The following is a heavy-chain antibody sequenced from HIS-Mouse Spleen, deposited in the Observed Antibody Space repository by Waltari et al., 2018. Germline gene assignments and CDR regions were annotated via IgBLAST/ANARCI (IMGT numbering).Heavy chain of an antibody. CDR3: AREIPYSSSWYDWYFDL. D-gene: IGHD6-13*01. CDR2: IDWDDDK. Sequence: QVTLRESGPALVKPTQTLTLTYPFSGFSLRTSGMCVSWIRQPPGKALEWLARIDWDDDKYYSTSLKTRLTISRDTSKNQVVLTMTNMDPLDTAVYYCAREIPYSSSWYDWYFDLWGRGTLVTVSS. V-gene: IGHV2-70*08. J-gene: IGHJ2*01. CDR1: GFSLRTSGMC.